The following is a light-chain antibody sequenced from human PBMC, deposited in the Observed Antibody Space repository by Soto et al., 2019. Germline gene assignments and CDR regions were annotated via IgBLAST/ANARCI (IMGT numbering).Light chain of an antibody. J-gene: IGLJ1*01. CDR1: SRDVGSYNL. V-gene: IGLV2-23*01. CDR2: EGS. CDR3: SSYAGSSTYV. Sequence: QSALTQPASVSGSPGQSITISCTGTSRDVGSYNLVSWYQQHPGKAPKLMIYEGSKRPSGVSNRFSGSKSGNTASLTISGLNAEYEAYNYCSSYAGSSTYVFGTGTKLTVL.